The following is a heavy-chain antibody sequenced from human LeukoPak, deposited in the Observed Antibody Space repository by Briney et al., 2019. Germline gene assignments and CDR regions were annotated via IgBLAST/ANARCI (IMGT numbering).Heavy chain of an antibody. CDR1: GGSISSSNW. CDR2: IYHSGST. D-gene: IGHD5-18*01. V-gene: IGHV4-4*02. CDR3: AREGLGDTAMGDWFDP. Sequence: PSETLSLTYTVSGGSISSSNWWSWVRQPPGKGLEWIGEIYHSGSTNYNPSLKSRVTISVDKSKNQFSLKLSSVTAADTAVYYCAREGLGDTAMGDWFDPWGQGTLVTVSS. J-gene: IGHJ5*02.